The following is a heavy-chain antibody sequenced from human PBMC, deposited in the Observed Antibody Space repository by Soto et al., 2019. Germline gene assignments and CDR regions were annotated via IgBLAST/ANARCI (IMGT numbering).Heavy chain of an antibody. Sequence: SETLSLTCAVSSGSISSSNWWSWVRQPPGKGLEWIGEIYHSGSTNYNPSLKSRVTISVDKSKNQFFLKLSSVTAADTAVYYCARGGDMITFGGVLDYWGQGTLVTVSS. CDR1: SGSISSSNW. V-gene: IGHV4-4*02. D-gene: IGHD3-16*01. CDR3: ARGGDMITFGGVLDY. J-gene: IGHJ4*02. CDR2: IYHSGST.